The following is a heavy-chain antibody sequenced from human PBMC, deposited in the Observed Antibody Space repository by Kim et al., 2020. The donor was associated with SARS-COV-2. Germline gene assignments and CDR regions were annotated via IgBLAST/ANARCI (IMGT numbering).Heavy chain of an antibody. V-gene: IGHV3-30*04. Sequence: GGSLRLSCAASGFTFSSYAMHWGRQAPGKGLEGVAIITYDGSHKYDADSVKGRFTISRDNSKNTLYLQMNSLRAEDTAVYYCARERWYYSDISGPPRSPRDDAFDIWGQGTMVTVSS. CDR1: GFTFSSYA. J-gene: IGHJ3*02. CDR3: ARERWYYSDISGPPRSPRDDAFDI. D-gene: IGHD3-22*01. CDR2: ITYDGSHK.